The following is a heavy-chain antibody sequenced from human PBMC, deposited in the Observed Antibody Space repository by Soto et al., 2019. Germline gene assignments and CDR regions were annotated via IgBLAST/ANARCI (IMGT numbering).Heavy chain of an antibody. CDR2: ISYDGSNK. J-gene: IGHJ5*02. CDR3: AKDQRNCTNGVCYGWFDP. CDR1: GFTFSSYG. V-gene: IGHV3-30*18. D-gene: IGHD2-8*01. Sequence: PGGSLRLSCAASGFTFSSYGIHWVRQAPGKGLEWVAVISYDGSNKYYADSVKGRFTISRDNSKNTLYLQMNSLRAEDTAVYYCAKDQRNCTNGVCYGWFDPWGQGTLVTVSS.